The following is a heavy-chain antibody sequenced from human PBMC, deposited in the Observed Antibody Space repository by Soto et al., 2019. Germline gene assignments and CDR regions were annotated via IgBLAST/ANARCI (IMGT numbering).Heavy chain of an antibody. CDR1: GFTFSSYA. CDR3: ARLNWITGTRDSAREHGMHL. V-gene: IGHV3-30-3*01. CDR2: ISYDGSNK. Sequence: HPGGSLRLSCAASGFTFSSYAMHWVRQAPGKGLEWVAVISYDGSNKYYADSVKGRFTISRDNSKNTLYLQMNSLRAEDTAVYYCARLNWITGTRDSAREHGMHLWGQGTTVTVS. D-gene: IGHD1-20*01. J-gene: IGHJ6*02.